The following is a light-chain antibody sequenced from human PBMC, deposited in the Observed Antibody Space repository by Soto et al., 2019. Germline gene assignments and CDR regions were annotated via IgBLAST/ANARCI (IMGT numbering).Light chain of an antibody. V-gene: IGLV2-14*01. CDR2: EVS. J-gene: IGLJ3*02. CDR1: SSHVGDYNY. CDR3: SSYSSGIAPNWL. Sequence: QSALTQPASVSGSPGQSITISCTGTSSHVGDYNYVSWYQQHPGKAPKLMIYEVSHRPSGISNRFSGSNSGNTASLTISGLHAEDEADYYCSSYSSGIAPNWLFGRGTKLTVL.